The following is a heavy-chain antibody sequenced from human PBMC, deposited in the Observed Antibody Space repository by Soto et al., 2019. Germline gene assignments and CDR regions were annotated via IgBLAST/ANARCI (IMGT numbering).Heavy chain of an antibody. CDR2: INHSGST. D-gene: IGHD4-4*01. CDR3: ARAVNFDY. Sequence: SVTLSLTCAVYGGSFSGYYWSWIRQPPGKGLEWIGEINHSGSTNYNPSLKSRVTISVDTSKNQFSLKLSSVTAADTAVYYCARAVNFDYWGQGTLVTVSS. V-gene: IGHV4-34*01. J-gene: IGHJ4*02. CDR1: GGSFSGYY.